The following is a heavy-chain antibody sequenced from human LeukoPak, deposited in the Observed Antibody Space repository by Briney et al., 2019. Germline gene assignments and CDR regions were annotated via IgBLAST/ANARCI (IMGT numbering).Heavy chain of an antibody. CDR1: GFTFSSYS. CDR3: AKNGDRGAYCTGGTCYPYFYYYMDV. CDR2: ISSTGGTT. Sequence: GGSLRLSCAASGFTFSSYSMNWVRQAPGKGLEWVSSISSTGGTTYYADSVKGRFTISRDNSKNTLYLQMNSLRAEDTALYYCAKNGDRGAYCTGGTCYPYFYYYMDVWGKGTTVTI. V-gene: IGHV3-23*01. D-gene: IGHD2-15*01. J-gene: IGHJ6*03.